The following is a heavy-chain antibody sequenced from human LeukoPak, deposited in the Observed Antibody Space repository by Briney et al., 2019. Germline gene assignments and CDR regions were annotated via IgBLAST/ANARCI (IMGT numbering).Heavy chain of an antibody. V-gene: IGHV3-9*01. CDR2: ISWNSGSI. CDR3: AKRLDY. D-gene: IGHD3-22*01. Sequence: PGGSLRLSCAASGFTFDDYAMQWVRQARGKGLEWVSGISWNSGSIGYADSVKGRFTISRDNAKNSLYLQMNSLRAEDTALYYCAKRLDYWGQGTLVTVSS. CDR1: GFTFDDYA. J-gene: IGHJ4*02.